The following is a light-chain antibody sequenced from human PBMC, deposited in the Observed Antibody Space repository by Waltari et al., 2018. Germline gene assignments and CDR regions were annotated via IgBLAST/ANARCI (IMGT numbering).Light chain of an antibody. V-gene: IGKV2-28*01. CDR3: MQALQTPCT. J-gene: IGKJ2*02. CDR1: QSLLHSNGYNY. CDR2: LGS. Sequence: DIVMTQSPLSLPVTPGAPASISCRSSQSLLHSNGYNYLHWYLQKPGQSPQLLIYLGSNRASGVPDRFSGSGSGTDFTLKISRVEAEDVGVYYCMQALQTPCTFGQGTKLEIK.